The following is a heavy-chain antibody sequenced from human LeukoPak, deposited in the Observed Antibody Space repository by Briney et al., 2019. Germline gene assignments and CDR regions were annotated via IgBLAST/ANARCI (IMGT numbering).Heavy chain of an antibody. Sequence: SETLSLTCTVSGGSISSSSNYWGWIRQPPGKGLEWIGSIYYSGSTYYNPSLKSRVTISVDTSKNQFSLKLSSVTAADTAVYYCARSGSGPGIYYFDYWGQGTLVTVSS. D-gene: IGHD5-12*01. CDR2: IYYSGST. CDR1: GGSISSSSNY. V-gene: IGHV4-39*01. CDR3: ARSGSGPGIYYFDY. J-gene: IGHJ4*02.